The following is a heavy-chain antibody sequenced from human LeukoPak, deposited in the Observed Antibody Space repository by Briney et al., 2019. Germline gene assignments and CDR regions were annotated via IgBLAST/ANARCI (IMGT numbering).Heavy chain of an antibody. D-gene: IGHD4-17*01. CDR2: FDPEDGET. V-gene: IGHV1-24*01. CDR3: ARDGLGTVTTFLERWHY. J-gene: IGHJ4*02. Sequence: ASVKVSCKVSGYTLTELSMHWVRQAPGKGLEWMGGFDPEDGETIYAQKFQGRVTMTEDTSTDTAYMELSSLRSEDTAVYYCARDGLGTVTTFLERWHYWGQGTLVTVSS. CDR1: GYTLTELS.